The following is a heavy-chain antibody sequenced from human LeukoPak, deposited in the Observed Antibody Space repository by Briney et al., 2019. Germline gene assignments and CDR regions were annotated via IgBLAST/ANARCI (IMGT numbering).Heavy chain of an antibody. V-gene: IGHV3-48*03. CDR1: GFTFSSYE. J-gene: IGHJ4*02. CDR2: ISSSGSTI. Sequence: GGSLRLSCAASGFTFSSYEMNWVRQAPGKGLEWVSYISSSGSTIYYADSVKGRFNISRDNSKKTLYLQLNSLRTEDTAVYYCARSAAAGRIVATFGYWGQGTLVTVSS. CDR3: ARSAAAGRIVATFGY. D-gene: IGHD5-12*01.